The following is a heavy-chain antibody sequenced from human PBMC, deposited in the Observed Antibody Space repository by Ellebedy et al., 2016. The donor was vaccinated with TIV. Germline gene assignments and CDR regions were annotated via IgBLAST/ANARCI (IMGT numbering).Heavy chain of an antibody. CDR2: FNSDGSST. D-gene: IGHD3-16*01. J-gene: IGHJ4*02. Sequence: GESLKISCAASGFTLSSYGMHWVRQAPGKGLVWVSRFNSDGSSTTYADSVKGRFTISRDNAKNTLYLQMNSLRAEDTAVYYCTGPIGGTTLEYWGQGTLVTVSS. CDR1: GFTLSSYG. V-gene: IGHV3-74*01. CDR3: TGPIGGTTLEY.